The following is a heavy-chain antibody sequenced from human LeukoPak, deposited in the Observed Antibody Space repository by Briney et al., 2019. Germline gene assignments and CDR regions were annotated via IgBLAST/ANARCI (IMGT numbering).Heavy chain of an antibody. Sequence: SETLSLTCTVSGGSISNFYWSWIRQPPGKGLEWVAYIYYGGSTYYNPSLKSRVTVSVDTSKNQFSLKLSSVTAADTAVYFCAKGECYYYYAMDVWGQGTTVTVSS. CDR2: IYYGGST. CDR3: AKGECYYYYAMDV. J-gene: IGHJ6*02. CDR1: GGSISNFY. V-gene: IGHV4-59*08. D-gene: IGHD3-16*01.